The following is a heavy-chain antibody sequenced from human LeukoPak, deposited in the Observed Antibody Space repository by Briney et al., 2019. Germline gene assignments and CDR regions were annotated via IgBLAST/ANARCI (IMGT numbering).Heavy chain of an antibody. V-gene: IGHV4-4*07. J-gene: IGHJ4*02. CDR3: ARDWYTNTWYYFDY. CDR2: FYASGST. CDR1: GGSISSHY. Sequence: SKTLSLTCTVSGGSISSHYWSWIRQPAGKGLEWIGRFYASGSTNYNPSLKSRVTMSVDTSKNQFSLKLSSVTAADTAVYYCARDWYTNTWYYFDYWGQGTLVTVSS. D-gene: IGHD6-13*01.